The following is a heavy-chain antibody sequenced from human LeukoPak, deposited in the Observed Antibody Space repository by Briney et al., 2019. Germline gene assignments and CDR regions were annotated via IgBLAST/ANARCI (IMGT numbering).Heavy chain of an antibody. J-gene: IGHJ5*02. CDR3: ARDDRGGFDP. CDR1: GGSISSGNYY. D-gene: IGHD3-16*01. Sequence: SETLSLTCTVSGGSISSGNYYWSWVRQPAGKGLEWIGRIYSSGSTNYNPSLKSRVTISVDTSKNQFSLKLSSVTATDTAVYYCARDDRGGFDPWGQGTLVTVSS. V-gene: IGHV4-61*02. CDR2: IYSSGST.